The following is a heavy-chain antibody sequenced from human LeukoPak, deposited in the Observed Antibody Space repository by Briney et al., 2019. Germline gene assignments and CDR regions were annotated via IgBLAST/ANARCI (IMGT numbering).Heavy chain of an antibody. D-gene: IGHD6-13*01. J-gene: IGHJ4*02. CDR1: GGSFSGYY. CDR2: INHSGST. V-gene: IGHV4-34*01. CDR3: ARARAAGWDY. Sequence: SETLSLTCAVYGGSFSGYYWSWIRQPPGKGLEWIGEINHSGSTNYNPSLKSRVTISIGTSKNQFSLKLSSVTAADTAVYYCARARAAGWDYWGQGTLVTVPS.